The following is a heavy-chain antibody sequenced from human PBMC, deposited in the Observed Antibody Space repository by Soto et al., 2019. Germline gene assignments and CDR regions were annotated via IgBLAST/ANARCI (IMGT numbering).Heavy chain of an antibody. Sequence: GESLKISCQASGYSFTSYWIGWVRQMPGKGLEWMGIIYPGDSDTRYNPSFQGQVTISVDKSTSTAYLKWNNLEASDTAIYYCARPEIPTRSTDYDHPFDLWGQGTLVTVSS. CDR1: GYSFTSYW. V-gene: IGHV5-51*03. J-gene: IGHJ4*02. D-gene: IGHD3-22*01. CDR2: IYPGDSDT. CDR3: ARPEIPTRSTDYDHPFDL.